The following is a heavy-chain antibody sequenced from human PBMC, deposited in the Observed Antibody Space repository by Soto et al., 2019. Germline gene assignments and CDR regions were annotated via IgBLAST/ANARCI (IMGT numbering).Heavy chain of an antibody. CDR3: ARGRPRFGGVIAY. V-gene: IGHV4-34*01. D-gene: IGHD3-16*02. CDR1: GGSFSGYY. J-gene: IGHJ4*02. Sequence: SETLSLTCAVYGGSFSGYYWSWIRQPPGKGLEWIGEINHSGSTNYNPSLKSRVTISVDTSKNQFSLKLSSVTAADTAVYYCARGRPRFGGVIAYWGQGTLVTVSS. CDR2: INHSGST.